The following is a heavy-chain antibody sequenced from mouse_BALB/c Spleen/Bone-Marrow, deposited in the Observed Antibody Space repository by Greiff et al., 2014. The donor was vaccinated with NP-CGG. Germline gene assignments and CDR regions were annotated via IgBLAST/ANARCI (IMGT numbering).Heavy chain of an antibody. D-gene: IGHD2-4*01. J-gene: IGHJ1*01. CDR3: ARDINYDIYWYFDV. CDR1: GFTFTDYY. Sequence: EVTLEESGGGLVQPGGSLRLSCATSGFTFTDYYMSWVRQPPGKALEWLGFIRDKAKGYTTEYSASVKGRFTISRDNSQSILHLQMNTLRTEDSATYYCARDINYDIYWYFDVWGAGTTVTVSS. V-gene: IGHV7-3*02. CDR2: IRDKAKGYTT.